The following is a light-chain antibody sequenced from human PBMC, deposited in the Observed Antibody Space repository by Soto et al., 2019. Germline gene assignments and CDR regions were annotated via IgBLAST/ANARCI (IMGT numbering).Light chain of an antibody. CDR1: QSVSSS. CDR3: QQRSNWPLT. J-gene: IGKJ4*01. Sequence: DIVLTQSPATLSLSPGERATLSCRASQSVSSSLAWYQQRPGQAPRLLIYDASNRATGIPARFSGSGSGSDFTLPISSLEPEDFAVYYCQQRSNWPLTFGGGTRVEIK. CDR2: DAS. V-gene: IGKV3-11*01.